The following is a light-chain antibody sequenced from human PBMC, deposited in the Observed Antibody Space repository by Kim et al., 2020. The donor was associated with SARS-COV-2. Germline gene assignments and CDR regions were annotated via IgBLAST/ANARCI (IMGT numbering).Light chain of an antibody. Sequence: DIQMTQSPSTLSASVGDRVTITCRASQSISGWLAWYQQRPGKAPNLLIYDASRLESGVPSRFSGSGSGTEFTLTISSLQPDDFATYYCQQYSTYSVTFGQGTKLEIK. CDR3: QQYSTYSVT. J-gene: IGKJ2*01. CDR2: DAS. V-gene: IGKV1-5*01. CDR1: QSISGW.